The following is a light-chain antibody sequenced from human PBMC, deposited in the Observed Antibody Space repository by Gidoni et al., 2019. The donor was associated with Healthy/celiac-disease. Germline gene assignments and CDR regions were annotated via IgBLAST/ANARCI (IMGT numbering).Light chain of an antibody. Sequence: DIQMTQSPSTLSAFVGDRVTITCRASQSISSWLAWYQKKPGKAPKLLIYDASSLESGVPSRFSGSGSGTEFTLIISSLQPDDFATYYCQQYNSYSPYTFGQGTKLEIK. CDR2: DAS. J-gene: IGKJ2*01. V-gene: IGKV1-5*01. CDR3: QQYNSYSPYT. CDR1: QSISSW.